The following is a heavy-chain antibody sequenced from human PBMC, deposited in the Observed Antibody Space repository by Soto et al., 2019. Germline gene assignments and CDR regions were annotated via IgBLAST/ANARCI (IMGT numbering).Heavy chain of an antibody. D-gene: IGHD2-15*01. CDR3: ARWGEGYCSGGSCPSQTGFDY. CDR1: GFTFSSYG. Sequence: QVQLVESGGGVVQPGRSLRLSCAASGFTFSSYGMHWVRQAPGKGLEWVAVIWYDGSNKYYADSVKGRFTISRDNSKNTLYLQMNSLRAEDTAVYYCARWGEGYCSGGSCPSQTGFDYWGQGTLVTVSS. CDR2: IWYDGSNK. J-gene: IGHJ4*02. V-gene: IGHV3-33*01.